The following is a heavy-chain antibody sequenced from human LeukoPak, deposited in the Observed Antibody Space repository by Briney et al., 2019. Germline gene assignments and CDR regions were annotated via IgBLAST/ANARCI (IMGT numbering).Heavy chain of an antibody. CDR2: IYYSGST. Sequence: SETLSLICTVSGGSISSYYWSWIRQPPGKGLEWTGYIYYSGSTNYNPSLKSRVTISVDTSKNQFSLKLSSVTAADTAVYYCASGYGSSGRFDYWGQGTLVTVSS. CDR1: GGSISSYY. CDR3: ASGYGSSGRFDY. J-gene: IGHJ4*02. D-gene: IGHD3-10*01. V-gene: IGHV4-59*01.